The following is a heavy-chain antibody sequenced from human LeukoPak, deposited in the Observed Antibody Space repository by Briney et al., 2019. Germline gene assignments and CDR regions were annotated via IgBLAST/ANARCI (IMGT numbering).Heavy chain of an antibody. J-gene: IGHJ4*02. Sequence: WGSLRLSCAASGFTFSSYAMSWVRQAPGKGLEWVSAISGSGGSTYYADSVKGWFTISRDNSKNTLYLQMNSLRAEDTAVYYCAKLFGHYNILTGYYTSFDYWGQGTLVTVSS. CDR2: ISGSGGST. V-gene: IGHV3-23*01. CDR1: GFTFSSYA. D-gene: IGHD3-9*01. CDR3: AKLFGHYNILTGYYTSFDY.